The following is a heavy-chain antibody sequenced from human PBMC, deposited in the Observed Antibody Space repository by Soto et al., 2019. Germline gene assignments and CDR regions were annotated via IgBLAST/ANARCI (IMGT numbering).Heavy chain of an antibody. J-gene: IGHJ5*02. Sequence: QVHLQQWGAGLLKPSETLSLTCAVYGESFIGYYWTWIRQPPGKGLEWIGEINHRRSTNYNPSLKSRVSISIDTSKNQFSLKLTSVTAADTSVYYCARTDIVTTNWFDPWGQGTLVTVSS. CDR1: GESFIGYY. D-gene: IGHD5-12*01. CDR3: ARTDIVTTNWFDP. CDR2: INHRRST. V-gene: IGHV4-34*02.